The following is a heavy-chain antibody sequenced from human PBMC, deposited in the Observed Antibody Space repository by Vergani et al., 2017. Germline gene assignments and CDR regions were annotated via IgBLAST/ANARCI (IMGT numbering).Heavy chain of an antibody. V-gene: IGHV4-39*01. Sequence: QVQLQESGPGLVKPSETLSLTCTVSGGSISSRSYYWGWSRLPPGKGQEWIGSIYYSGTTFHNPSLKRRVTISVDPSTNQSSLKLSSVAAADTAVYYCARHSLRGQPSRKINWFFDPWGRGTLVTVSS. D-gene: IGHD3-10*01. CDR2: IYYSGTT. CDR3: ARHSLRGQPSRKINWFFDP. CDR1: GGSISSRSYY. J-gene: IGHJ2*01.